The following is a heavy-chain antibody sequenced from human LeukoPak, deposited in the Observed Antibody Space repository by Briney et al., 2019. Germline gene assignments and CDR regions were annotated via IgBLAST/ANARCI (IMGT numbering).Heavy chain of an antibody. CDR2: ISGSGGST. CDR1: GFAFSTYA. V-gene: IGHV3-23*01. D-gene: IGHD1-1*01. CDR3: AKAQLDENDY. Sequence: GGSLRLSCAASGFAFSTYAMSWVRQAPGEGLEWVSTISGSGGSTYYADSVKGRFTISRDNSKNTLYLQMNSLRAEDTAVYYCAKAQLDENDYWGQGTLVTVSS. J-gene: IGHJ4*02.